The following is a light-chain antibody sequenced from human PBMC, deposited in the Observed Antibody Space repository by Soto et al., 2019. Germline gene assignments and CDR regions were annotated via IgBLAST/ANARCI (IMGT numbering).Light chain of an antibody. CDR3: SSYAGSSNV. Sequence: QSLLTQPPSASGSPGQSVAISCTGTSSDVGGYNYVSWYQRHPGKAPKLMIYEVNKRPSGVPDRFSGSKSGNTASLTVSGLQAEDEADYYCSSYAGSSNVFGTGTKVT. J-gene: IGLJ1*01. V-gene: IGLV2-8*01. CDR1: SSDVGGYNY. CDR2: EVN.